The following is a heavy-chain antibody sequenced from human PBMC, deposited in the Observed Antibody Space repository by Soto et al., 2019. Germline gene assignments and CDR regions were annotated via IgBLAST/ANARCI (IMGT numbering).Heavy chain of an antibody. Sequence: EVQLVESGGGLVQPGGSLRLSCAASGFTFSTYSMNWVRQAPGKGLEWISYISSGNPTVYYADSVRGRFTISRDNAKNSLHLQMNSLRDADTAVYYCASGGWEHDYGGQGTLVTVSS. CDR2: ISSGNPTV. D-gene: IGHD1-26*01. V-gene: IGHV3-48*02. J-gene: IGHJ4*02. CDR3: ASGGWEHDY. CDR1: GFTFSTYS.